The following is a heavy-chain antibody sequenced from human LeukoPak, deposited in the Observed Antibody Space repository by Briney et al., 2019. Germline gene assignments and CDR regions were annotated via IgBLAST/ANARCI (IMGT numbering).Heavy chain of an antibody. Sequence: GGSLRLSCAASGFTFSSYAMSWVRQAPGRGLEWVSSISGSGGSTYYADSVKGRFTISRDNSKDTLYLQMHSLRGEDTAVYFCAKDRDYDFWSSYYWDNWGQGTLVTVSS. CDR2: ISGSGGST. CDR3: AKDRDYDFWSSYYWDN. J-gene: IGHJ4*02. V-gene: IGHV3-23*01. D-gene: IGHD3-3*01. CDR1: GFTFSSYA.